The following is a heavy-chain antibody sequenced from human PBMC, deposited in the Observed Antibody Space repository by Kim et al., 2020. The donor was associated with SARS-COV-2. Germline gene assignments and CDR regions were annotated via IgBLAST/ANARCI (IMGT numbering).Heavy chain of an antibody. D-gene: IGHD3-22*01. V-gene: IGHV3-23*03. J-gene: IGHJ3*02. CDR1: GFTFSSYA. CDR3: ARVSDYYDSSGYYWHDAFDI. CDR2: IYSGGSST. Sequence: GGSLRLSCAASGFTFSSYAMSWVRQAPGKGLEWVSVIYSGGSSTYYADSVKGRFTISRDNSKNTLYLQMNSLRAEDTAVYYCARVSDYYDSSGYYWHDAFDIWGQGTMVTVSS.